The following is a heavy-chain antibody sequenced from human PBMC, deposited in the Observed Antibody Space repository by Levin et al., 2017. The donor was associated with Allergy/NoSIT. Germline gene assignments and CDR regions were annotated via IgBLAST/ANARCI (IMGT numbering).Heavy chain of an antibody. CDR1: GGSFSGYY. Sequence: GSLRLSCAVYGGSFSGYYWSWIRQPPGKGLEWIGEINHSGSTNYNPSIKSRVTISVDTSKNQFSLKLSSVTAADTAVYYCARVFSRGNWNSRGDYWGQGTLVTVSS. D-gene: IGHD1-1*01. V-gene: IGHV4-34*01. J-gene: IGHJ4*02. CDR2: INHSGST. CDR3: ARVFSRGNWNSRGDY.